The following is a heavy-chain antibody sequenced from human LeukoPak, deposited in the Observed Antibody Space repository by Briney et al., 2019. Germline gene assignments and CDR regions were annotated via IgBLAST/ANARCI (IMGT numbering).Heavy chain of an antibody. CDR2: MNPNSGNT. CDR1: GYTFTRYD. D-gene: IGHD3-3*01. J-gene: IGHJ4*02. Sequence: ASVKVSCKASGYTFTRYDINWVRQATGQGLEWMGWMNPNSGNTGYAQKFQGRVTITRNTSISTAYMELSSLRSEDTAVYYCARGQWYDFWSGYLNFDYWGQGTLVTVSS. V-gene: IGHV1-8*03. CDR3: ARGQWYDFWSGYLNFDY.